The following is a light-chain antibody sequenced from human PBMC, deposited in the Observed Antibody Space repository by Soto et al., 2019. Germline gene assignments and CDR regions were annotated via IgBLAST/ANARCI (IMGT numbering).Light chain of an antibody. J-gene: IGKJ4*01. CDR1: QSMSGNY. CDR2: DAP. CDR3: QQYGRAPSIT. Sequence: EIVLTQSPGTLSLSPGERDTLSCRASQSMSGNYLAWYQQKPGQAPRLLIYDAPRRATGIQDRLSGRGSGLALTLTSSRLEAGDFGQHDRQQYGRAPSITFGGGTEVAFK. V-gene: IGKV3-20*01.